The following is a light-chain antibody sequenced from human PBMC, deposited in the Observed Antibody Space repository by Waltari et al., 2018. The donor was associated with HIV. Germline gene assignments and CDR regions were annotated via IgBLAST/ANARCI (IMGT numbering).Light chain of an antibody. J-gene: IGLJ2*01. CDR2: DDT. V-gene: IGLV3-1*01. CDR3: LAWDSSTVI. Sequence: SYELTPPPSVSVSPGQTASITCSGYILGYRYACWYDQKPGQSPLLVIYDDTKRPSGIPERFSGSNSVNTATLTISGTQAVDEADYYCLAWDSSTVIFGGGTRLTV. CDR1: ILGYRY.